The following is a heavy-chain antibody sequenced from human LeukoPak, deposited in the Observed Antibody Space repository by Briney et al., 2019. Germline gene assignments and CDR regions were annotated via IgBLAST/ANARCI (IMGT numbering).Heavy chain of an antibody. D-gene: IGHD3-22*01. Sequence: GASVKVSCKASGYTFTSYGISWVRQAPGQGLEWMGRIIPIFGIANYAQKFQGRVTITADKSTSTAYMELSSLRSEDTAVYYCAYYDSSGYGFDYWGQGTLVTVSS. J-gene: IGHJ4*02. CDR1: GYTFTSYG. CDR3: AYYDSSGYGFDY. V-gene: IGHV1-69*04. CDR2: IIPIFGIA.